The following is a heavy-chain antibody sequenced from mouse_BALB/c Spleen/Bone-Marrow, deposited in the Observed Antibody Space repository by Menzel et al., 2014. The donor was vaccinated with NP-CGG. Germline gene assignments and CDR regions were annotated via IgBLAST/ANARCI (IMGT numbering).Heavy chain of an antibody. D-gene: IGHD2-1*01. CDR1: GYTFTDYA. V-gene: IGHV1S137*01. CDR2: ISTYYGDA. CDR3: AREGGNFPWFAY. J-gene: IGHJ3*01. Sequence: VQGVESGAELVRPGVSVKISCKGSGYTFTDYAMHWVKQSHAKSLEWIGVISTYYGDASYNQKFKGKATMTVDESSSTAYMELARLTSEDSAIYYCAREGGNFPWFAYWGQGTLVTVSA.